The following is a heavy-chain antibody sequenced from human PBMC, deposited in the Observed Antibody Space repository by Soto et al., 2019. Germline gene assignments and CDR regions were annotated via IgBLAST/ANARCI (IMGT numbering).Heavy chain of an antibody. V-gene: IGHV3-30-3*01. CDR2: MSLDGSHK. CDR3: VRDLGHCSSDSGYMSWYFDL. CDR1: GFTFSRVP. J-gene: IGHJ2*01. Sequence: QGQLVESGGGVVQPGKSLTLSCAAAGFTFSRVPMHWVRQSPGKGLEWVAVMSLDGSHKYYADSMKGRFTISRDNSKSTLFLRINSLTADETAIYYCVRDLGHCSSDSGYMSWYFDLWGRGSLVTVSS. D-gene: IGHD2-2*02.